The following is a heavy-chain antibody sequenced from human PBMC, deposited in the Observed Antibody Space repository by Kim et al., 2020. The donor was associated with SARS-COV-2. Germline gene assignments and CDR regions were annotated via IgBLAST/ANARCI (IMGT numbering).Heavy chain of an antibody. J-gene: IGHJ6*03. CDR1: GFTVSGNY. Sequence: GGSLRLSCAASGFTVSGNYMSWIRQAPGKGLEWVSYICSSGSTIYYADAEKRRIIIRNDNTKNSQHQQKNRLRAEAAAVYYGAGAVDVHHKIYYYYYMDV. V-gene: IGHV3-11*01. CDR2: ICSSGSTI. CDR3: AGAVDVHHKIYYYYYMDV. D-gene: IGHD1-1*01.